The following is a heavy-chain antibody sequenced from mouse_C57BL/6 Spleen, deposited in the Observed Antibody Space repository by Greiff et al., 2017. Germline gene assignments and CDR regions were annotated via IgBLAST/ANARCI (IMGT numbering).Heavy chain of an antibody. Sequence: VQLQQPGAELVRPGSSVKLSCKASGYTFTSYWMDWVKQRPGQGLEWIGNIYPSDSETHYNQKFKDKATLTVDKSSSTAYMQLSSLTSEDSAVYYCARRGDEDYAMDYWGQGTSVTVSS. CDR1: GYTFTSYW. CDR3: ARRGDEDYAMDY. V-gene: IGHV1-61*01. D-gene: IGHD3-3*01. J-gene: IGHJ4*01. CDR2: IYPSDSET.